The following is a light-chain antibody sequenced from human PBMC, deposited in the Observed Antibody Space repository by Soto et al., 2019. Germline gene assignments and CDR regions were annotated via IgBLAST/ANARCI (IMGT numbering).Light chain of an antibody. J-gene: IGKJ1*01. CDR2: WAS. CDR1: QSVLYSSNNKNY. Sequence: DIVMTQSPDSLAVSLGERATINCKSSQSVLYSSNNKNYLAWYQQTPGQPPKLLIYWASTRESGVPDRFSGSGSGTDFTLTISSLQAEDVAVYYCQQYYSTPVTFGQGTKVDIK. CDR3: QQYYSTPVT. V-gene: IGKV4-1*01.